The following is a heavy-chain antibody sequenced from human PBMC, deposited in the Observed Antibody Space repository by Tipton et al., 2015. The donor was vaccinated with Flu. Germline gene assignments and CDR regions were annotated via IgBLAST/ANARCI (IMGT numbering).Heavy chain of an antibody. CDR2: IYNTGLT. Sequence: TLSLTCTVSGASVNIENSYWVWIRKSLGRGLEWIGTIYNTGLTNYNPSLKSRVTVSLDMSKNQFSLNVSLVTAADTATYFCARGNWNSNYDNWFDPWGQGTAVTVPS. D-gene: IGHD1-1*01. J-gene: IGHJ5*02. CDR1: GASVNIENSY. CDR3: ARGNWNSNYDNWFDP. V-gene: IGHV4-39*07.